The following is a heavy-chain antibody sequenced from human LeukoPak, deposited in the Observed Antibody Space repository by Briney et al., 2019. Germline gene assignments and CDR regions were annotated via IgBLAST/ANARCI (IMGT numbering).Heavy chain of an antibody. CDR1: GGSISSDNYY. CDR2: IYTSGST. Sequence: PSETPSLTCTVSGGSISSDNYYGNWIRQPAGKGLEWMGRIYTSGSTNYNPSLKTRVTISIDTSKIQFSLKLTSVTAADTAVYYCLLRRDGYTHFDYWGQGTLVTVSS. D-gene: IGHD5-24*01. CDR3: LLRRDGYTHFDY. V-gene: IGHV4-61*02. J-gene: IGHJ4*02.